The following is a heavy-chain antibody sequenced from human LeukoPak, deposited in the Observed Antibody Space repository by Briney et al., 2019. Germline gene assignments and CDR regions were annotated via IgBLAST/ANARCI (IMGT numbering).Heavy chain of an antibody. D-gene: IGHD6-13*01. CDR2: ISSSGSTI. Sequence: PGGSLRLSCAASGFTFSDYYMSWIRQAPGKGLEWVSYISSSGSTIYYADSVKGRFTISRDNAKNSLYLQMSSLRAEDTAVYYCARVRRYSSSWYYFDYWGQGTLVTVSS. CDR1: GFTFSDYY. V-gene: IGHV3-11*04. CDR3: ARVRRYSSSWYYFDY. J-gene: IGHJ4*02.